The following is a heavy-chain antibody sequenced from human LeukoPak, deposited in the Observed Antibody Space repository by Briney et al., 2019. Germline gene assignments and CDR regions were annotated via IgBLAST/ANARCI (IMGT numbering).Heavy chain of an antibody. CDR2: ISYDGSNK. J-gene: IGHJ3*01. V-gene: IGHV3-30*03. CDR3: ASSVRGPF. D-gene: IGHD3-10*01. Sequence: GGSLRLSCAASGFTFSSYGMHWVRQAPGKGLEWVAVISYDGSNKYYADSVKGRFTISRDNSKNTLYLQMNSLRAEDTAVYYCASSVRGPFWGQGTMVTVSS. CDR1: GFTFSSYG.